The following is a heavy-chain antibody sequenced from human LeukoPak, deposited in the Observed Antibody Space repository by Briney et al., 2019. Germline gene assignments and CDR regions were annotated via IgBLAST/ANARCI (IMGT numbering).Heavy chain of an antibody. Sequence: GASVKVSCKASGYTFTSYAMHWVRQAPGQRLEWMGWINAGNGNTKYSQKFQGRVTITRDTSASTAYMELSSLRSEDTAVYYCARERKHCSSTSCFSPAGYWGQGTLVTVSS. CDR2: INAGNGNT. V-gene: IGHV1-3*01. CDR3: ARERKHCSSTSCFSPAGY. CDR1: GYTFTSYA. J-gene: IGHJ4*02. D-gene: IGHD2-2*01.